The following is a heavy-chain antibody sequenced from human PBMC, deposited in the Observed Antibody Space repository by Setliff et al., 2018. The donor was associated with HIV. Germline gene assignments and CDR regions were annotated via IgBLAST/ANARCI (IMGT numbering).Heavy chain of an antibody. CDR3: ARCGAGEWHLYMDV. D-gene: IGHD3-16*01. J-gene: IGHJ6*03. V-gene: IGHV1-69*02. CDR2: SIPILGIG. CDR1: GGTFSSYT. Sequence: ASVKVSCKASGGTFSSYTINWVRQAPGQGLEWMGRSIPILGIGNDEQAQKFKGRVTFTADKSTSTVYMELSSLRSEDTAVYYCARCGAGEWHLYMDVWGKGTSVTVSS.